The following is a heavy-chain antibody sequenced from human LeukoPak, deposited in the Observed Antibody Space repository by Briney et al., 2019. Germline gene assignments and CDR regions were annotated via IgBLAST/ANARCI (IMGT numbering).Heavy chain of an antibody. V-gene: IGHV4-39*01. J-gene: IGHJ4*02. CDR3: ARNESVLGTTGLNDFFDD. CDR1: GGSIRGSSDY. Sequence: SETLSLTCTVSGGSIRGSSDYWGWIRQSPGKGLEWIGSVYYSGSTYYNPSLKSRVSISVDTSKNQFHLGLTSVTAADTAVYYCARNESVLGTTGLNDFFDDWGQGTLVTVSS. D-gene: IGHD1-26*01. CDR2: VYYSGST.